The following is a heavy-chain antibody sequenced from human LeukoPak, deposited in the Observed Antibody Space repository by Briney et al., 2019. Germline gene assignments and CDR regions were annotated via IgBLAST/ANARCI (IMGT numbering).Heavy chain of an antibody. D-gene: IGHD6-6*01. Sequence: SETLSLTCTVSGGSISSYYWTWIQQPPGKGLEWIGYIYYSGSTNYNPSLKSRVTISVDTSKSQFSLNMTSVTAADTAVYYCAAAPYYYYGMDIWGQGTTVTVSS. J-gene: IGHJ6*02. V-gene: IGHV4-59*01. CDR1: GGSISSYY. CDR3: AAAPYYYYGMDI. CDR2: IYYSGST.